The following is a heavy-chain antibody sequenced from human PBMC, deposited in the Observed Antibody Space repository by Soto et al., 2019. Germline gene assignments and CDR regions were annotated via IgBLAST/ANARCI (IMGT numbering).Heavy chain of an antibody. V-gene: IGHV3-30*03. CDR1: GFTFTSYG. CDR2: ISYDGGLQ. D-gene: IGHD5-18*01. CDR3: VSDRGYGHASVPYS. J-gene: IGHJ4*02. Sequence: QAHLVESGGGVVQTGRSLRLSCAASGFTFTSYGMHWVRQAPGTRLEWVAVISYDGGLQHYADSVKGRFTISRDNYKNMVLLQMNSLRAEDTAVYYCVSDRGYGHASVPYSWGQGTLVSVSS.